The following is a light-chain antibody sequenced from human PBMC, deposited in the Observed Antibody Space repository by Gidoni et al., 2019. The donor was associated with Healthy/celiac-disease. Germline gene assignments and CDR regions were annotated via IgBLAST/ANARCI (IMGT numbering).Light chain of an antibody. V-gene: IGKV1-39*01. CDR3: QQRSLT. CDR1: QSISSY. Sequence: DIQMTQSPSSLSASVGDRVTITCRASQSISSYLNWYQQKPGKAPKLLIYAASSLQSGAPSRFSGSGSGTDFTLTISSLQPEDFATYYCQQRSLTFGQGTKVEIK. CDR2: AAS. J-gene: IGKJ1*01.